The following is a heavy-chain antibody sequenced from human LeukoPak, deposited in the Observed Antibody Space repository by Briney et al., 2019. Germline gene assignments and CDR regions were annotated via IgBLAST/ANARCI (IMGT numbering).Heavy chain of an antibody. D-gene: IGHD3-10*02. J-gene: IGHJ6*04. CDR2: ISSSGSTI. Sequence: RPGGSLRLSCAASGFTFSSYEMNWVRQAPGKGLEWVSYISSSGSTIYYADSVKGRFTISRDNARNSLYLQMNSLRAEDTAVYYCAELGITMIGGVWGKGTTVTISS. CDR3: AELGITMIGGV. V-gene: IGHV3-48*03. CDR1: GFTFSSYE.